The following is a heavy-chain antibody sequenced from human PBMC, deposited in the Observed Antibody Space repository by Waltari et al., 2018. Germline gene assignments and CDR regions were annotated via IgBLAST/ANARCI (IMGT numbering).Heavy chain of an antibody. CDR1: GFTFSSYS. J-gene: IGHJ4*02. CDR2: ISSRSSYI. CDR3: ARSFIVGATGGFDY. Sequence: EVQLVESGGGLVKPGGSLRLSCAASGFTFSSYSMHWVRPAPGKGLEWVSSISSRSSYIYYADSVKGRFIIARDNAKNSLYLQMNSLRAEDTAVYYCARSFIVGATGGFDYWGQGTLVTVSS. D-gene: IGHD1-26*01. V-gene: IGHV3-21*01.